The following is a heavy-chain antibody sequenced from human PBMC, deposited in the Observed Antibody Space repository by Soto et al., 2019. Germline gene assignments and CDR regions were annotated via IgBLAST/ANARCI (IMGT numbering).Heavy chain of an antibody. V-gene: IGHV1-69*02. Sequence: QVHLVQAGAEVKKPGSSVKVSCKASGGTFNTYTLIWVRQAPGQRLEWMGRIIPFLSIANSAQKFPNRVTITAFNATSTAYMDLFSLRADDAAVYYCGVGTWSNEAFDIWGQGTMVTVSS. CDR2: IIPFLSIA. CDR1: GGTFNTYT. CDR3: GVGTWSNEAFDI. J-gene: IGHJ3*02.